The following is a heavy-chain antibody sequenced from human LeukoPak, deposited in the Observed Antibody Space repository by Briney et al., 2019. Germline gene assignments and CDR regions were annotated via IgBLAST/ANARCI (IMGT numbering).Heavy chain of an antibody. CDR3: AKGWVSSGWYLTLFDF. V-gene: IGHV4-59*01. CDR2: IYNSGNT. J-gene: IGHJ2*01. D-gene: IGHD6-19*01. CDR1: GGSISGYY. Sequence: KPSETLSLTCTVSGGSISGYYCSWIRQPPGKGLEWIGHIYNSGNTNYNSSLKSRVTISLDTSKNQLSLKLSSVTAADTAVYYCAKGWVSSGWYLTLFDFWGRGTLVTVSS.